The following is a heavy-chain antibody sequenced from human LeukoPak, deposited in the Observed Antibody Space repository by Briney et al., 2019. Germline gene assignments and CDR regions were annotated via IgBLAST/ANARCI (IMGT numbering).Heavy chain of an antibody. Sequence: SETLSLTCAVYGGSFSGYYWSWIRQPPGKGLEWIGEINHSGSTNYNPSLKSRVTISVDTSKNQFSLKLSSVTAADTAAYYCARGGNYYYYYYMDVWGKGTTVTVSS. CDR1: GGSFSGYY. CDR3: ARGGNYYYYYYMDV. J-gene: IGHJ6*03. CDR2: INHSGST. V-gene: IGHV4-34*01.